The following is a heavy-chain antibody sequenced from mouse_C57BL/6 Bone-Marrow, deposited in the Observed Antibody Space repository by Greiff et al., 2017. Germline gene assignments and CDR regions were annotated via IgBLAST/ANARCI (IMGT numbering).Heavy chain of an antibody. CDR1: GFTFSSYG. Sequence: DVQLQESGGDLVKPGGSLKLSCAASGFTFSSYGMSWVRQTPDKRLEWVATISSGGSYTYYPDSVKGRFTISRDNAKHTLYLQMSSLKSEDTAMYYCARHGGNYKRANWYFDVWGTGTTVTVSS. CDR2: ISSGGSYT. J-gene: IGHJ1*03. CDR3: ARHGGNYKRANWYFDV. V-gene: IGHV5-6*01. D-gene: IGHD2-1*01.